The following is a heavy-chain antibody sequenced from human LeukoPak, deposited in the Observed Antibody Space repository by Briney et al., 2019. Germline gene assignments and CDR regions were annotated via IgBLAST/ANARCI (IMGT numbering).Heavy chain of an antibody. D-gene: IGHD6-19*01. CDR1: GFTFSSYA. CDR2: FSGGGSNT. J-gene: IGHJ4*02. CDR3: ASRQDLGWHYDN. Sequence: GGSLRLSCAASGFTFSSYAMSWVRQAPGKGLEWVSSFSGGGSNTYYADSVKGRFTISRDISKKTLYLQMNSLRADDTAVYYCASRQDLGWHYDNWGQGALVTVSS. V-gene: IGHV3-23*01.